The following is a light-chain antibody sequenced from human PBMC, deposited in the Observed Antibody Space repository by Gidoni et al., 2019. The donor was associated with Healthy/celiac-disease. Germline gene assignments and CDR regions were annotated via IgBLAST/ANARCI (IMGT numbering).Light chain of an antibody. CDR1: QSISSY. CDR2: AAS. V-gene: IGKV1-39*01. J-gene: IGKJ5*01. Sequence: DFQMTQSPSSLSASVGDRVTITCRESQSISSYLNWYQQKPGKAPKLLNYAASSLQSGVPSRFSGSGSGTDFTITISRLQPEDVATYYCQQSYSTSFGQGTKLEIK. CDR3: QQSYSTS.